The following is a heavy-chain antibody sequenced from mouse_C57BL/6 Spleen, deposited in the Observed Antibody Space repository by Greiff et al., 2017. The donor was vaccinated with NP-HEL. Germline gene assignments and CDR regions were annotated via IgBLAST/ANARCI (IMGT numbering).Heavy chain of an antibody. CDR3: THTVVARFDY. V-gene: IGHV14-1*01. CDR1: GFNIKDYY. J-gene: IGHJ2*01. CDR2: IDPEDGDT. Sequence: EVQLQQSGAELVRPGASVKLSCTASGFNIKDYYMHWVKQRPEQGLEWIGRIDPEDGDTEYAPKFQGQATMTADTSSNTAYLQLSSLTSDEAAVYYCTHTVVARFDYWGQGTTLTVSS. D-gene: IGHD1-1*01.